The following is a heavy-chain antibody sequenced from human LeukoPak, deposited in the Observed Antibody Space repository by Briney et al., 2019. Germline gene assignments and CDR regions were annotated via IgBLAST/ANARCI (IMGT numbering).Heavy chain of an antibody. J-gene: IGHJ4*02. Sequence: ASVKVSCKASGYTFTGYYMHWVRQAPGQGLEWMGWINPNSGGTNYAQKFQGRVTMTRDTSISTAYMELSRQRSDDTAVYYCARDLSDSSGFDYWGQGTLVTVSS. D-gene: IGHD3-22*01. CDR2: INPNSGGT. CDR1: GYTFTGYY. V-gene: IGHV1-2*02. CDR3: ARDLSDSSGFDY.